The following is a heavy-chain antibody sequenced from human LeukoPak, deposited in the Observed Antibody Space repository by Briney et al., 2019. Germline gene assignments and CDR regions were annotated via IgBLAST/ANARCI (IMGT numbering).Heavy chain of an antibody. Sequence: SVKVSCKASGGTFSSYAISWVRQAPGQGLEWMGRIIPILGIANYAQKFQGRVTITADKSTSTAYMELSSLRSEDTAVYYCARAQGVRYYYDSSGYYYRFWGQGTLVTVSS. V-gene: IGHV1-69*04. CDR2: IIPILGIA. CDR1: GGTFSSYA. J-gene: IGHJ4*02. D-gene: IGHD3-22*01. CDR3: ARAQGVRYYYDSSGYYYRF.